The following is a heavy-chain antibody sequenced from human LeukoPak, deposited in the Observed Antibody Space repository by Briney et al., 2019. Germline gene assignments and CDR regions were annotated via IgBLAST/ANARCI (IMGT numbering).Heavy chain of an antibody. V-gene: IGHV1-18*01. CDR1: GYTFTSYG. J-gene: IGHJ6*02. CDR2: ISAYNGNT. CDR3: ARDADDFWSGYYYYYYGMDV. Sequence: SVKVSCKASGYTFTSYGISWVRQAPGQGLEWMGWISAYNGNTNYAQKLQGRVTMTTDTSTSTAYMELRSLRSDDAAVYYCARDADDFWSGYYYYYYGMDVWGQGTTVTVSS. D-gene: IGHD3-3*01.